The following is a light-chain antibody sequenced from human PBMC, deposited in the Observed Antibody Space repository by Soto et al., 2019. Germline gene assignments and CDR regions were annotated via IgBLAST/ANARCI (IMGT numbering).Light chain of an antibody. CDR1: QFIGNY. CDR2: KAS. V-gene: IGKV1-5*03. J-gene: IGKJ2*01. Sequence: DTQMTQSPSTLSASVGDRVTITCRASQFIGNYLAWYQQKPGRAPNLLIYKASSLESGVPLRFSGSGSGTEFTLTISGLQPDDFATYYCQQYNNSFGQGTKLEIK. CDR3: QQYNNS.